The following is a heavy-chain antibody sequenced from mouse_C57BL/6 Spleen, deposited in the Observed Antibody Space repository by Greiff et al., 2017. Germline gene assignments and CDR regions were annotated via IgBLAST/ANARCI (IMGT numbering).Heavy chain of an antibody. CDR1: GYTFTSYW. CDR3: TNFITTVVAKGYFDY. V-gene: IGHV1-5*01. Sequence: VQLKQSGTVLARPGASVKMSCKTSGYTFTSYWMHWVKQRPGQGLEWIGAIYPGNSDTSYNQKFKGKAKLTAVTSASTAYMELSSLTNEDSAVYYCTNFITTVVAKGYFDYWGQGTTLTVSS. J-gene: IGHJ2*01. CDR2: IYPGNSDT. D-gene: IGHD1-1*01.